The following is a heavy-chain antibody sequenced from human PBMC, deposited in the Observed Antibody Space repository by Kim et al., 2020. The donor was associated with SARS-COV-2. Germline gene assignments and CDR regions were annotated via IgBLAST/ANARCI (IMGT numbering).Heavy chain of an antibody. CDR1: GGTFSSYA. Sequence: SVKVSCKASGGTFSSYAISWVRQAPGQGLEWMGGIIPIFGTANYAQKFQGRVTITADESTSTAYMELSSLRSEDTAVYYCARVNEENTMVRVYYYGMDVWGQGTTVTVSS. CDR2: IIPIFGTA. V-gene: IGHV1-69*13. J-gene: IGHJ6*02. CDR3: ARVNEENTMVRVYYYGMDV. D-gene: IGHD3-10*01.